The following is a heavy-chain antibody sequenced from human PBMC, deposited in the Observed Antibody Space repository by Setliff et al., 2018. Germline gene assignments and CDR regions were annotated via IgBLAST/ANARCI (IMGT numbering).Heavy chain of an antibody. Sequence: GASVKVSCKTAGYNFITFGISWVRQAPGQGLEWMGGIIPIFGTTNYAQKFQGRATIITDESTSTAYMELSSLRSEDTAVYYCAREGVDSRSSTDYRYYMDVWGKGTTVTVSS. CDR3: AREGVDSRSSTDYRYYMDV. D-gene: IGHD6-6*01. CDR2: IIPIFGTT. V-gene: IGHV1-69*05. J-gene: IGHJ6*03. CDR1: GYNFITFG.